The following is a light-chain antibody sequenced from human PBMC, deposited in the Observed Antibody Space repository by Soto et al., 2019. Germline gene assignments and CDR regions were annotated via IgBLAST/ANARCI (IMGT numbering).Light chain of an antibody. V-gene: IGKV1-39*01. CDR2: AAC. Sequence: IRLTQSPSFLSPSIGESVTITCRASQVISTSLAWYQQKPGKAPKVLIYAACSLQSGVPSRFSGIGSGTDFTLSISSLQPEDFATYYCQQSYSGPLTFGGGTKVDIK. J-gene: IGKJ4*01. CDR3: QQSYSGPLT. CDR1: QVISTS.